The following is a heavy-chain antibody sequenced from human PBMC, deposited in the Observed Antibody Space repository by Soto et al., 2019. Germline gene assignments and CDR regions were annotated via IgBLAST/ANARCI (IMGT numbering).Heavy chain of an antibody. J-gene: IGHJ4*02. CDR1: GFTFSSYS. CDR3: ARGHQDCGGDCPDY. CDR2: ISSSSSYI. V-gene: IGHV3-21*01. Sequence: PGGSLRLSCAASGFTFSSYSMNWVRQAPGKGLEWVSSISSSSSYIYYADSVKGRFTISRDNAKNSLYLQMNSLRADDTAVYYCARGHQDCGGDCPDYWGQGTLVTVSS. D-gene: IGHD2-21*02.